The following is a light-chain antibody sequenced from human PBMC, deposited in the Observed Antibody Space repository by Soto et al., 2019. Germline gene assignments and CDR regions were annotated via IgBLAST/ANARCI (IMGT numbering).Light chain of an antibody. CDR2: DAS. V-gene: IGKV3-11*01. CDR1: QSVNSY. J-gene: IGKJ1*01. Sequence: EIVLTQSPATLSLSPGERATLSCRASQSVNSYLAWYQQKPGQAPRLLIYDASNRATGVPARFSGSGSGTDFPLTICSLEPEDTAVYYCQQRNNWPWTFGQGTKVEIK. CDR3: QQRNNWPWT.